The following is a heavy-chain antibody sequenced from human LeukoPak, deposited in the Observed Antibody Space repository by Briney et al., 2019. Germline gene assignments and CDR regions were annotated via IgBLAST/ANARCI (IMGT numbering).Heavy chain of an antibody. J-gene: IGHJ4*02. Sequence: ASVNVSCKASGCILTRYYMHWMRQAAGQGVEWMGWSNPNSGGTNYVQKFQGGVTMTMERFISAVAMYLSRLRSDDTTVYYCARDRGIKYGFDYWGQGTLVTVSS. CDR2: SNPNSGGT. CDR3: ARDRGIKYGFDY. D-gene: IGHD3-10*01. CDR1: GCILTRYY. V-gene: IGHV1-2*02.